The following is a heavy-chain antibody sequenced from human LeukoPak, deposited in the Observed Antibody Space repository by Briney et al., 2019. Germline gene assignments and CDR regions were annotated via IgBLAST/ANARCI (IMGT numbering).Heavy chain of an antibody. CDR2: ISASGGST. Sequence: TGGSLRLSCAASGFTFSSYAMSWVRQAPGKGLEWVSAISASGGSTYYADSAKGRFTISRDNSKNTLYPQMNSLRVEDTAVYYCAKGLKSWFVTGSTLDYWGQGTLVTVSS. CDR1: GFTFSSYA. CDR3: AKGLKSWFVTGSTLDY. J-gene: IGHJ4*02. V-gene: IGHV3-23*01. D-gene: IGHD7-27*01.